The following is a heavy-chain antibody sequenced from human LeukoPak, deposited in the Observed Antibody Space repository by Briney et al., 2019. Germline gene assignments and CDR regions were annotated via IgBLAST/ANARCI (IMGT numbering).Heavy chain of an antibody. Sequence: SETLSLTCTVSGGSISSYYWSWIRQPPGKGLEWIGYIYYSGSTNYNPSLKSRVTISVDTSKNQFSLKLNSVTAADTAVYYCARGSSWSYYFDYWGQGTLVTVSS. V-gene: IGHV4-59*01. CDR2: IYYSGST. CDR3: ARGSSWSYYFDY. CDR1: GGSISSYY. J-gene: IGHJ4*02. D-gene: IGHD6-13*01.